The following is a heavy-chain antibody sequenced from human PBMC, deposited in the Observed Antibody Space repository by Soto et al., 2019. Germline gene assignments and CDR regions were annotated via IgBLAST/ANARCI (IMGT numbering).Heavy chain of an antibody. Sequence: SETLSLTSTVSGGSISSGDYYWSWIRQPPGKGLEWIGYIYYSGSTYYNPSLKSRVTISVDTSKNQFSLKLSSVTAADTAVYYCARDLTGTDAFDIWGQGTMVTVSS. CDR1: GGSISSGDYY. CDR2: IYYSGST. CDR3: ARDLTGTDAFDI. V-gene: IGHV4-30-4*01. D-gene: IGHD1-20*01. J-gene: IGHJ3*02.